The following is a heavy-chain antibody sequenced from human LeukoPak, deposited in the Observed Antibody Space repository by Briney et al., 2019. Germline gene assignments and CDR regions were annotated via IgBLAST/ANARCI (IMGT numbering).Heavy chain of an antibody. CDR1: GFTFSSDW. V-gene: IGHV3-7*01. D-gene: IGHD3-3*01. CDR3: ARDEIFGGSHFDY. CDR2: IKQDGSEK. Sequence: GGSLRLSCAASGFTFSSDWMSWVRQAPGKGLEWVANIKQDGSEKYYVDSVKGRFTISRDNDKNSLSLQMNSLRAEDTAVYYCARDEIFGGSHFDYWGQGTLVTVSS. J-gene: IGHJ4*02.